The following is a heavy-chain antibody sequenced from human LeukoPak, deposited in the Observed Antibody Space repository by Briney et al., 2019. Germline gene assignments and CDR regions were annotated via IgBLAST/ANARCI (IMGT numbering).Heavy chain of an antibody. Sequence: GGSLRLSCAASGFTFSSYSINWVRQAPGKGLEWVSSISSSSRYIYYADSVKGRFTISRDNAKNSLYLQMNSLRAEDTAVYYCAKDLTGVNYCLDQWGQGTLVTVSS. D-gene: IGHD1-7*01. CDR2: ISSSSRYI. CDR3: AKDLTGVNYCLDQ. CDR1: GFTFSSYS. V-gene: IGHV3-21*01. J-gene: IGHJ4*02.